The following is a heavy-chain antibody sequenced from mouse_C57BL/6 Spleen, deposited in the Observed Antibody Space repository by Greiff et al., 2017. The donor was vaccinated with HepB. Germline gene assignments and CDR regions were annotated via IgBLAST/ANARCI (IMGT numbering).Heavy chain of an antibody. J-gene: IGHJ2*01. Sequence: QVQLQQSGPELVKPGASVKISCKASGYAFSSSWMNWVKQRPGKGLEWIGRIYPGDGDTNYNGKFKGKATLTADTSSSTAYMQLSSLTSEDSAVYLCAREGTVVANFDYGGQGTTLTVSA. D-gene: IGHD1-1*01. CDR1: GYAFSSSW. CDR3: AREGTVVANFDY. CDR2: IYPGDGDT. V-gene: IGHV1-82*01.